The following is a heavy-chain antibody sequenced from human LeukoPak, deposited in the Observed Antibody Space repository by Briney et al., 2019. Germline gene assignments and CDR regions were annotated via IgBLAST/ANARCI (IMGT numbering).Heavy chain of an antibody. Sequence: ASVKVSCKASGYTFTSYYMHWVRQAPGQGLEWMGIINPSGGSTSYAQKFQGRVTMTRDMSTSTVYMELSSLRSEDTAVYYCARDWQLVSLGAYYYYMDVWGKGTTVTVSS. CDR1: GYTFTSYY. CDR2: INPSGGST. CDR3: ARDWQLVSLGAYYYYMDV. V-gene: IGHV1-46*01. D-gene: IGHD6-6*01. J-gene: IGHJ6*03.